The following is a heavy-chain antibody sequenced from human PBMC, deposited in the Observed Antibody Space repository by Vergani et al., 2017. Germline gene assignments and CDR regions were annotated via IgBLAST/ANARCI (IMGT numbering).Heavy chain of an antibody. CDR2: INPSGGST. CDR1: GYTFTSYY. V-gene: IGHV1-46*01. CDR3: ATDLRSRGLLPTWFDP. D-gene: IGHD6-19*01. J-gene: IGHJ5*02. Sequence: QVQLVQSGAEVKKPGASVKVSCKASGYTFTSYYMHWVRQAPGQGLEWMGIINPSGGSTSYAQKFQGRVTMTRDTSTSTVYMELSSLRSEDTAVYYCATDLRSRGLLPTWFDPWGQGTLVTVSS.